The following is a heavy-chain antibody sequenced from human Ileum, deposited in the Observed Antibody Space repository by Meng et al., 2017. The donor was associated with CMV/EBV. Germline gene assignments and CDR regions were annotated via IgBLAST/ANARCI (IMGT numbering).Heavy chain of an antibody. D-gene: IGHD1-26*01. V-gene: IGHV2-5*02. CDR3: AHFVGGYYPSRPDY. Sequence: QITLKASGPTLVKPTQTLTLTCTFSGFSPITNGEGVGWIRQPPGKALEWLALIYRGDDKRYSPSLNSRLSIAKDTSKNEVVLTMTNMGPVDTGTYYCAHFVGGYYPSRPDYWGQGTLVTVSS. J-gene: IGHJ4*02. CDR2: IYRGDDK. CDR1: GFSPITNGEG.